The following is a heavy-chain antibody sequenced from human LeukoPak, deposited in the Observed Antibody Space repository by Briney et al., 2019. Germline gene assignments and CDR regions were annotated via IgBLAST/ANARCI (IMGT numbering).Heavy chain of an antibody. CDR3: ANDPYSSGSTYYFDY. V-gene: IGHV3-23*01. Sequence: GGSLRLSCAASGFTFSSYAMAWDRQAPGKGLEWVSAISGSDVSTYYADSVKGRFTISRDNSKNTLYLQMNSLRAEDTAVYYCANDPYSSGSTYYFDYWGQGTLVTVSS. CDR2: ISGSDVST. CDR1: GFTFSSYA. J-gene: IGHJ4*02. D-gene: IGHD6-19*01.